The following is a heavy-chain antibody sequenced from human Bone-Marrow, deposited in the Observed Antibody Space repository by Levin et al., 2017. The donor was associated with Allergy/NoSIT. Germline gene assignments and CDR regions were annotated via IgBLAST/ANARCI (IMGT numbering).Heavy chain of an antibody. CDR1: GGTFSSYA. CDR2: IIPIFGTA. CDR3: ARDRVWFGGYETYYYYGMDV. Sequence: KISCKASGGTFSSYAISWVRQAPGQGLEWMGGIIPIFGTANYAQKFQGRVTITADESTSTAYMELSSLRSEDTAVYYCARDRVWFGGYETYYYYGMDVWGQGTTVTVSS. D-gene: IGHD3-10*01. V-gene: IGHV1-69*01. J-gene: IGHJ6*02.